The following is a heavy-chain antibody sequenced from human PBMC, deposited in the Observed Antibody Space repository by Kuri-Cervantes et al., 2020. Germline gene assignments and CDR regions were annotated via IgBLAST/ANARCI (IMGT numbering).Heavy chain of an antibody. J-gene: IGHJ5*02. CDR1: GYTFTNYA. D-gene: IGHD2-2*01. V-gene: IGHV1-3*01. CDR3: ARGGDTIVQPGARAFDP. CDR2: INAGNGNT. Sequence: ASVKVSCKASGYTFTNYAIHWVRQAPGQRLEWVGWINAGNGNTKYSQNFQGRVTMTRDTSATTAYMELSGLGSEDTAVYYCARGGDTIVQPGARAFDPWGQGTLVTVSS.